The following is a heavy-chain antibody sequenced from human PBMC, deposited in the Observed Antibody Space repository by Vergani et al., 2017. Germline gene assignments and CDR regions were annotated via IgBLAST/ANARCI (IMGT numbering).Heavy chain of an antibody. CDR2: ISWNSGSI. CDR1: GGSISSSSYY. Sequence: VQLQESGPGLVKPSGTLSLTCTVSGGSISSSSYYWGWIRQPPGKGLEWVSGISWNSGSIGYADSVKGRFTISRDNAKNSLYLQMNSLRAEDTALYYCAKDIGVVPAATHFDYWGQGTLVTVSS. V-gene: IGHV3-9*01. CDR3: AKDIGVVPAATHFDY. D-gene: IGHD2-2*01. J-gene: IGHJ4*02.